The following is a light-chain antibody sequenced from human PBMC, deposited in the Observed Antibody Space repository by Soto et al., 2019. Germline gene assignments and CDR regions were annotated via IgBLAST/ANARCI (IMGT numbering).Light chain of an antibody. V-gene: IGLV1-44*01. Sequence: QSVLTQPPSASGAPGQWFTISCSGGSSNIAINTVNWYLQLPGTAPKLLIYINNQRPSGVSDRFSGSKSGTSASLAITGLQSEDEGDYYCAAWDDSVNGWVFGGGTKLTVL. CDR3: AAWDDSVNGWV. J-gene: IGLJ3*02. CDR1: SSNIAINT. CDR2: INN.